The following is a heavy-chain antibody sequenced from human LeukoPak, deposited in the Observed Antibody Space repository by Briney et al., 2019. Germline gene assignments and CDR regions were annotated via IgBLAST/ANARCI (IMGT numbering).Heavy chain of an antibody. Sequence: PGRSLRLSCAASGFTFDDYAMHWVRQAPGKGLEWVSGISWNSGSIGYADSVKGRFTISRDNAKNSLYLQMNSLRAEDTALYYCAKDSGPMARAAGNKVYNWFHPWGQGTLVTVSS. J-gene: IGHJ5*02. CDR2: ISWNSGSI. CDR1: GFTFDDYA. CDR3: AKDSGPMARAAGNKVYNWFHP. V-gene: IGHV3-9*01. D-gene: IGHD6-13*01.